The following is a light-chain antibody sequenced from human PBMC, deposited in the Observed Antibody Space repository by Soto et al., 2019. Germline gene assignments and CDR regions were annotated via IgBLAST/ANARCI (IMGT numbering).Light chain of an antibody. CDR1: QSLLHSNGYNY. V-gene: IGKV2-28*01. CDR2: LGS. CDR3: MQALQTPRT. J-gene: IGKJ5*01. Sequence: DIVMTQSPLSLPVTPGEPASISCRSSQSLLHSNGYNYLDWYLQKPGQSRQLLISLGSNRASGVPDRFSGSGSGTDFTLKISRVEAEDVGVYYCMQALQTPRTFGQGTRLEIK.